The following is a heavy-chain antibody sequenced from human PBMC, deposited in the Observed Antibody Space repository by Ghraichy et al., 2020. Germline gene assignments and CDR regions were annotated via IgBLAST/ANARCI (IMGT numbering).Heavy chain of an antibody. J-gene: IGHJ4*02. CDR3: ARGLVGRNFQGAY. CDR2: INSSGDEI. V-gene: IGHV3-21*01. CDR1: GFTFSIYS. Sequence: GGSLRLSCAASGFTFSIYSMNWVRQAPGRGLEWVSIINSSGDEIFYADSVKGRFTISRDNAETSLYLHMNSLRAEDTAVYYCARGLVGRNFQGAYWGQGTLVTVSS. D-gene: IGHD1-26*01.